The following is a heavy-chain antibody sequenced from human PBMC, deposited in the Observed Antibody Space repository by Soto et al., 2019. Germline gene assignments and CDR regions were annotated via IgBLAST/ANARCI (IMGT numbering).Heavy chain of an antibody. D-gene: IGHD6-13*01. Sequence: QVHLVQSGAEVKKPGSSVKVSCKAPGGTFSNHAINWVRQAPGQGLEWMGRIIPIFTTTNYAQKFQGRVGMTADXSXTXXYMELSSLKHEDTAVYYCAREVAADGTFREDVFDIWGQGTLVTVSS. CDR3: AREVAADGTFREDVFDI. CDR2: IIPIFTTT. V-gene: IGHV1-69*12. J-gene: IGHJ3*02. CDR1: GGTFSNHA.